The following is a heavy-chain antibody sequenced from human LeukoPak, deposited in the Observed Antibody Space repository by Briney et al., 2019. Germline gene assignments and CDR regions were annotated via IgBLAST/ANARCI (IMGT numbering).Heavy chain of an antibody. V-gene: IGHV3-9*01. CDR3: AKDIGHCSGGSCYSGDAFDI. CDR2: ISWNSGSI. D-gene: IGHD2-15*01. J-gene: IGHJ3*02. Sequence: GGSLRLSCATSGFAFDDYAMHWVRQAPGKGLEWVSGISWNSGSIAYADSVKGRFTISRDNAKNSLYLQMNSLRAEDTALYYCAKDIGHCSGGSCYSGDAFDIWGQGTMVTVSS. CDR1: GFAFDDYA.